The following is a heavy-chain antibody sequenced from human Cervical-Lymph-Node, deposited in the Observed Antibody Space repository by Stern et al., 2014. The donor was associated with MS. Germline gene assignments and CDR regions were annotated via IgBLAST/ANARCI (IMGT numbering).Heavy chain of an antibody. Sequence: QVQLVQSGGGVVQPGRSLRLSCAASGFTFSSYGMHWVRQAPGKGLEWVAVIWYDGSNKYYADSVKGRFTISRDNSKNTLYLQMNSLRAEDTAVYYCAREARVWGSYRYSLNYWGQGTLVTVSS. D-gene: IGHD3-16*02. CDR3: AREARVWGSYRYSLNY. J-gene: IGHJ4*02. V-gene: IGHV3-33*01. CDR2: IWYDGSNK. CDR1: GFTFSSYG.